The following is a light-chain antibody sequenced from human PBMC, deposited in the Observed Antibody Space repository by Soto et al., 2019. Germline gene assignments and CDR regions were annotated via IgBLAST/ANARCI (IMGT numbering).Light chain of an antibody. CDR2: AAS. CDR1: QSISSY. J-gene: IGKJ5*01. Sequence: DIQMTQSPSSLSGSVGDRVTIAGRASQSISSYLNWYQQKPGKAPKLLIYAASSLQSGVPSRFSGSGSGTDFTLTISSLQPEDFATYYCQQSYSTPITFGQGTRLEIK. CDR3: QQSYSTPIT. V-gene: IGKV1-39*01.